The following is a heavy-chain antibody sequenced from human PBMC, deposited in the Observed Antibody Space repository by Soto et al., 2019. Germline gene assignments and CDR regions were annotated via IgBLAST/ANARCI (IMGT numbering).Heavy chain of an antibody. Sequence: PSETLSLTCTVSGDSISNAAYYWGWIRQPPGKGLEYIGNIYYSGSTYYNPSLKSRVTISVDTSKNQFSLRLSSVTAADTAVYYCARRPGVRGSSYYFDYWGHGILVTVSS. V-gene: IGHV4-39*01. J-gene: IGHJ4*01. D-gene: IGHD5-18*01. CDR3: ARRPGVRGSSYYFDY. CDR2: IYYSGST. CDR1: GDSISNAAYY.